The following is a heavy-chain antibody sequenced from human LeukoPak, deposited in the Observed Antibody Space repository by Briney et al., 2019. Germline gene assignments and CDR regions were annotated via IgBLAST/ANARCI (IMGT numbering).Heavy chain of an antibody. CDR3: ARTVDSYNWRENWFDP. Sequence: ASVKVSCKASGYTFSRYGLSWVRWAPGHGLEWMGWISAYNGNAKYAQTLQGRVTMTTDTSTSTAYMELRSLTSDDTAVYYCARTVDSYNWRENWFDPWGQGTLVTVSS. J-gene: IGHJ5*02. D-gene: IGHD1-20*01. CDR1: GYTFSRYG. CDR2: ISAYNGNA. V-gene: IGHV1-18*01.